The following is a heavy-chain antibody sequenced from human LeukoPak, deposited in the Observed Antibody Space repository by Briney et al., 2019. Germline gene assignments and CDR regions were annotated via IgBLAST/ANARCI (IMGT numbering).Heavy chain of an antibody. CDR3: VRVDDYGDYPYYFDS. Sequence: GGSLTLSCAASGFLVSSKYMSWVRQAPGKGLEWVSVIYSGGSTYYADSVKGRFTISRDNSKNTVYLQMNSLRAEDTAVYYCVRVDDYGDYPYYFDSWGPGTLVTVSS. CDR1: GFLVSSKY. CDR2: IYSGGST. J-gene: IGHJ4*01. D-gene: IGHD4-17*01. V-gene: IGHV3-66*01.